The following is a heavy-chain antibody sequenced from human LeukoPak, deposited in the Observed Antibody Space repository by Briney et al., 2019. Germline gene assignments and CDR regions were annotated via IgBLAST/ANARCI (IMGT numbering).Heavy chain of an antibody. CDR3: ARAIGVVDCGTQTCYPYHFDK. CDR2: LSNTENS. D-gene: IGHD2-21*01. V-gene: IGHV3-66*01. CDR1: GFSVRGSF. J-gene: IGHJ4*02. Sequence: GGSLRLSCAAYGFSVRGSFMNLVRQAPGKGLEWVSLLSNTENSFYADSVKGRFTLSRDISNNTLYLHMHSLRGEDTAVYFCARAIGVVDCGTQTCYPYHFDKWGRGTLVTVSS.